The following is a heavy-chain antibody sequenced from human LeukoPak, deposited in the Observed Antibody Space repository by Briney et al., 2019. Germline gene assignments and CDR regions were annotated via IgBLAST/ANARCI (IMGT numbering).Heavy chain of an antibody. V-gene: IGHV3-53*01. CDR1: GFTVSNNY. CDR2: MYSGGST. CDR3: AKIYLYSSGDLDS. J-gene: IGHJ4*02. D-gene: IGHD6-25*01. Sequence: PGGSLRLSCAASGFTVSNNYMSWVRQAPGKGLEWVSVMYSGGSTYYADSVRGRFTISRDNSKNTVYLQMNSLRAEDTAMYYCAKIYLYSSGDLDSWGQGTLVTVSS.